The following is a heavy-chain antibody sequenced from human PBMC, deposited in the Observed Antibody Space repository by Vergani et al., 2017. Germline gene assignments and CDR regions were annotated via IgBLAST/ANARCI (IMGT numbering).Heavy chain of an antibody. CDR3: ARDHRDYNNYPGTFDI. V-gene: IGHV3-9*01. J-gene: IGHJ3*02. CDR1: GFTFDDYA. CDR2: ISWNSGSI. D-gene: IGHD5-24*01. Sequence: EVQLVESGGGLVQPGRSLRLSCAASGFTFDDYAMHWVRQAPGKGLEWVSGISWNSGSIGYADSVKGRFTISRDNAKNSLYLQMDSLRAEDTAVYYCARDHRDYNNYPGTFDIWGQGSMVTVSS.